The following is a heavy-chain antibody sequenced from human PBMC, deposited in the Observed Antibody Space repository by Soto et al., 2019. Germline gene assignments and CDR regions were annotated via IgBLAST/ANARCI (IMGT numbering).Heavy chain of an antibody. D-gene: IGHD2-2*02. CDR2: ISGSGGST. J-gene: IGHJ5*02. Sequence: GGSLRLSCAASGFTFSSYAMSWVRQAPGKGLEWVSAISGSGGSTYYADSVKGRFTISRDNSKNTLYLQMNSLRAEDTAVYYCAKDQVPAAIRLNWFDPWGQGTLVTVSS. CDR3: AKDQVPAAIRLNWFDP. V-gene: IGHV3-23*01. CDR1: GFTFSSYA.